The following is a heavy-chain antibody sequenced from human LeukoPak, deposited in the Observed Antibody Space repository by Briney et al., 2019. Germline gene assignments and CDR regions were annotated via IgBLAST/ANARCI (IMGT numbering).Heavy chain of an antibody. D-gene: IGHD2-15*01. V-gene: IGHV4-34*01. CDR1: GGSFSGYY. J-gene: IGHJ5*02. CDR2: INHSGST. CDR3: AREKPLPYCSGGSCYSVANWFDP. Sequence: PSETLSLTCAVYGGSFSGYYWCWIRQPPGKGLEWIGEINHSGSTNYNPSLKSRVTISVDTSKNQFSLKLSSVTAADTAVYYCAREKPLPYCSGGSCYSVANWFDPWGQGTLVTVSS.